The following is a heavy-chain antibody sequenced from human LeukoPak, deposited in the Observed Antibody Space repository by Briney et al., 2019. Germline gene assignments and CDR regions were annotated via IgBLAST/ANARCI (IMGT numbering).Heavy chain of an antibody. D-gene: IGHD3-3*01. CDR1: GFTFNNYW. CDR2: INQDGSEK. J-gene: IGHJ6*01. V-gene: IGHV3-7*01. CDR3: ASTRTILRFLEWLPPNYYGMDV. Sequence: GGSLRLSCAASGFTFNNYWMSWVREAPGKELEGVANINQDGSEKYYVDSVKGRFTISRDNAKNSLYLQMNSLRAEDTAVYYCASTRTILRFLEWLPPNYYGMDVWGQGTTVTVSS.